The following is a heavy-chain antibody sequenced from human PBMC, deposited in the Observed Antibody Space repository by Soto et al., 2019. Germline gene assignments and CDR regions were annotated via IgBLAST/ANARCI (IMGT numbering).Heavy chain of an antibody. D-gene: IGHD5-12*01. CDR1: GASVTGGGFS. J-gene: IGHJ6*02. V-gene: IGHV4-30-2*01. Sequence: QLQLQESGSGLVKPSQTLSLTCAVSGASVTGGGFSWTWIRQPPGKGLEWIGYIYHIGGTYYNPSLRSRVTISIERSKTQISLKLSSVTAADTAVYYCARFPFYEIYAMDVWGQGTTVIVSS. CDR3: ARFPFYEIYAMDV. CDR2: IYHIGGT.